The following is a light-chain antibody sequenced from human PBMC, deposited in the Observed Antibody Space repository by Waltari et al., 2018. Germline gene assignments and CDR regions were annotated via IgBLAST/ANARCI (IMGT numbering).Light chain of an antibody. CDR1: RSDVGSYNL. V-gene: IGLV2-23*02. CDR2: EVS. J-gene: IGLJ3*02. Sequence: QSALTQPASVSGSPGQSITISCTGTRSDVGSYNLVSWYQQHPGKAPKLMIYEVSKGSSGVSSRFSGSKSGNTASLTSFGLQAEDEADYYCCSYAGSSTLWVFGGGTKLTVL. CDR3: CSYAGSSTLWV.